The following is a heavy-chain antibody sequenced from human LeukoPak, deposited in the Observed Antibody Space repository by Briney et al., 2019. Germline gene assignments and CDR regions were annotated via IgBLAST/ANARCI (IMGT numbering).Heavy chain of an antibody. CDR3: ARGYMYAFDN. CDR2: ISSSGTIT. CDR1: GFTFSSYE. D-gene: IGHD2-8*01. V-gene: IGHV3-48*03. Sequence: GGSLRLSCAASGFTFSSYEMNWVRQVPGRGLEWVSFISSSGTITYYADSVKGRFTISRDNAKNSVYLQMSSLRAEDTAFHYCARGYMYAFDNWGQGTQVTVSS. J-gene: IGHJ5*02.